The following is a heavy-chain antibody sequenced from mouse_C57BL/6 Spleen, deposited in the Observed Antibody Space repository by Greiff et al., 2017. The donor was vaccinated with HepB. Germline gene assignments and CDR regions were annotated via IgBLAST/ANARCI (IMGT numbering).Heavy chain of an antibody. CDR1: GFTFSSYA. CDR2: ISDGGSYT. Sequence: EVQGVESGGGLVKPGGSLKLSCAASGFTFSSYAMSWVRQTPEKRLEWVATISDGGSYTYYPDNVKGRFTISRDNAKNNLYLQMSHLKSEDTAMYYCARDSRFITTVVAFDYWGQGTTLTVSS. J-gene: IGHJ2*01. V-gene: IGHV5-4*01. D-gene: IGHD1-1*01. CDR3: ARDSRFITTVVAFDY.